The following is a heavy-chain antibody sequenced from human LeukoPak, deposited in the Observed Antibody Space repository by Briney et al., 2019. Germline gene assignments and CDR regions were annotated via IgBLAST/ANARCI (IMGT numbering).Heavy chain of an antibody. D-gene: IGHD1-26*01. J-gene: IGHJ4*02. Sequence: ASVKVSCKTSGYTFSAYYIHWMRQAPGQGFEWMGWINPINGGIRVAQKFQGRVTMTRDTSMNTVYVELSGLLTDDTAAYFCARGPSDASFDYWGQGTLVTVSS. CDR2: INPINGGI. CDR1: GYTFSAYY. CDR3: ARGPSDASFDY. V-gene: IGHV1-2*02.